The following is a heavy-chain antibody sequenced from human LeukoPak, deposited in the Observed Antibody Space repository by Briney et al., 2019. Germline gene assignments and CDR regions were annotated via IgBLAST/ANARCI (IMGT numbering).Heavy chain of an antibody. Sequence: GGSLRLSCAASGFTFSSYWMSWVRQAPGKGLEWVANIKQDGSEKYYVDSVKGRFTISRDNAKNSLYLQMNSLRAEDTAVYYCARLRFLEWFYPWGWGQGTLVTVSS. D-gene: IGHD3-3*01. CDR3: ARLRFLEWFYPWG. CDR2: IKQDGSEK. CDR1: GFTFSSYW. J-gene: IGHJ4*02. V-gene: IGHV3-7*01.